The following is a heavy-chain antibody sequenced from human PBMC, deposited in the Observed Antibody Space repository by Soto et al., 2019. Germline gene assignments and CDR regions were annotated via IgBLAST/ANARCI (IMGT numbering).Heavy chain of an antibody. CDR2: ISSSSSYI. D-gene: IGHD7-27*01. V-gene: IGHV3-21*01. CDR3: ASDLVNGEAYDAFDI. J-gene: IGHJ3*02. Sequence: GGSLRLSCAASGFTFSSYSMNWVRQAPGKGLEWVSSISSSSSYIYYADSGKGRFTISRDNAKNSLYLQMNSLRAEDTAVYYCASDLVNGEAYDAFDIWGHGTMVTVSS. CDR1: GFTFSSYS.